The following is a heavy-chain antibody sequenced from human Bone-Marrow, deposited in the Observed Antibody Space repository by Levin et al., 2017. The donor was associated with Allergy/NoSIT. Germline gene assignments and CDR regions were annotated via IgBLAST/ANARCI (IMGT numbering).Heavy chain of an antibody. CDR2: ISYSGET. V-gene: IGHV4-59*01. CDR1: GGSISADY. D-gene: IGHD1-1*01. CDR3: ARGGTSSKYFDY. Sequence: SETLSLTCTVSGGSISADYWSWIRQPPGQGLEWIAWISYSGETNYNPSLRSRVTISADTSKNQFSLKLSSVTAADTAVFYCARGGTSSKYFDYWGRGTLVTVSP. J-gene: IGHJ4*02.